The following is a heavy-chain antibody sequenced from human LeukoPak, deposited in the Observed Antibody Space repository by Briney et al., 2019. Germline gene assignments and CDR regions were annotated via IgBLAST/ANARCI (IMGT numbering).Heavy chain of an antibody. CDR1: GGTFSSYA. J-gene: IGHJ5*02. Sequence: SVKVSCKASGGTFSSYAISWVRQAPGQGLEWMGGIIPIFGTVNYAQKFQGRVTITADESTSTAYMELSSLRSEDTAVYYCASNILYAIFGPKGWFDPWGQGTLVTVSS. V-gene: IGHV1-69*01. CDR2: IIPIFGTV. D-gene: IGHD3-3*01. CDR3: ASNILYAIFGPKGWFDP.